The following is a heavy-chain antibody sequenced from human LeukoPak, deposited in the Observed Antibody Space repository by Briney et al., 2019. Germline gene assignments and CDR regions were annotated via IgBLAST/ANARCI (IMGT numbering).Heavy chain of an antibody. J-gene: IGHJ5*02. V-gene: IGHV4-59*01. CDR2: IVYTGRT. CDR1: GGSIGSYY. CDR3: ARDSWWDGSKTFSDWFGP. Sequence: PSETLSLTCTVSGGSIGSYYWSWVRQPPEKGLEWIGNIVYTGRTNYNPSLKSRVTISIDTSKNQFSVRLNSVTAADTAVYYCARDSWWDGSKTFSDWFGPWGQGTLVTVSS. D-gene: IGHD3-10*01.